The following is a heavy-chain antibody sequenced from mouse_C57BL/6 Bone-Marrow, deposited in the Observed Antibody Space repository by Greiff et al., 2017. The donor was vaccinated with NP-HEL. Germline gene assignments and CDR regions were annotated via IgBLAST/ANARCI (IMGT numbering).Heavy chain of an antibody. CDR2: ISYDGSN. CDR3: ARGGFAY. Sequence: DVKLQESGPGLVKPSQSLSLTCSVTGYSITSGYYWNWIRQFPGNKLEWMCYISYDGSNNYNPSLKNRISIARDTSKNQFFLKLNSVTTEDTATYYCARGGFAYWGQGTLVTVSA. CDR1: GYSITSGYY. V-gene: IGHV3-6*01. J-gene: IGHJ3*01.